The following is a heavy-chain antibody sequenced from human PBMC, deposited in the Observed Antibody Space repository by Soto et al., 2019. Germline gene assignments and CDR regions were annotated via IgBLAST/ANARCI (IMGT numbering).Heavy chain of an antibody. CDR2: MKPDGGEI. J-gene: IGHJ4*02. D-gene: IGHD4-4*01. V-gene: IGHV3-7*03. Sequence: LRVSCVASGFTFTNYWMSWVRQPPGKGLEWVANMKPDGGEINYVDSVKGRFTISRDNAKNLMYLQMNSLSVEDTAVYYCGRDRGYSSFDYWGQGTPVTVSS. CDR3: GRDRGYSSFDY. CDR1: GFTFTNYW.